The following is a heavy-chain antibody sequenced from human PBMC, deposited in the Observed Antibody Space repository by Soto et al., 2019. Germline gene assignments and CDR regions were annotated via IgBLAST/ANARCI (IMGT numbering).Heavy chain of an antibody. D-gene: IGHD6-13*01. Sequence: PSETLSLTCAVSGGSISSTNWWSWVRQPPGKGLEWIGEIYHSGSTNYKMSLKSRVTISVDKSKNQISLKLSSVTAADTAVYYCARFRSWDRWTAFDIWGQGTMVTVSS. J-gene: IGHJ3*02. CDR2: IYHSGST. V-gene: IGHV4-4*02. CDR3: ARFRSWDRWTAFDI. CDR1: GGSISSTNW.